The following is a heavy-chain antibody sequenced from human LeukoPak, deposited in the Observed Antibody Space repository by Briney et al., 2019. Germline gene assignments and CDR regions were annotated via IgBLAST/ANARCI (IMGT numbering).Heavy chain of an antibody. V-gene: IGHV3-30*02. CDR1: GFTFSSYE. J-gene: IGHJ4*02. CDR3: AKISDFWSDTY. D-gene: IGHD3-3*01. Sequence: GGSLRLSCAASGFTFSSYEMNWVRQAPGKGLEWVAFIRYDGSNKYYADSVKGRFTISRDNSKNTLYLQMNSLRAEDTAVYYCAKISDFWSDTYWGQGTLVTVSS. CDR2: IRYDGSNK.